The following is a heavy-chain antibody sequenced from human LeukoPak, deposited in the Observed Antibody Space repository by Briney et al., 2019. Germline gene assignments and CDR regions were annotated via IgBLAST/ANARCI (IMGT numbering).Heavy chain of an antibody. J-gene: IGHJ4*02. Sequence: SQTLSLTCTVCGGSISSGDYFWSWIRQPPGKGLEWIGYIYYSGSTYYNPSLKSRVTISVDTSKNQFSLKLSSVTAADTAVYYCARERPRSITTVTYFDSWGQGILVTVSS. D-gene: IGHD4-17*01. CDR3: ARERPRSITTVTYFDS. CDR2: IYYSGST. CDR1: GGSISSGDYF. V-gene: IGHV4-30-4*01.